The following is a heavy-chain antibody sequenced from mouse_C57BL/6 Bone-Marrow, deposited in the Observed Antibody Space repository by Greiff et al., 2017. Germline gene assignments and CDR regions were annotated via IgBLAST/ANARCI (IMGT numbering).Heavy chain of an antibody. D-gene: IGHD4-1*01. CDR1: GYAFTNYL. CDR2: INPGSGGT. Sequence: VKLMESGAELVRPGTSVKVSCKASGYAFTNYLIEWVKQRPGQGLEWIGVINPGSGGTNYNEKFKGKATLTADKSSSTAYMQLSSLTSEDSAVYVCARMGPYYFDYWGQGTTLTVSS. V-gene: IGHV1-54*01. CDR3: ARMGPYYFDY. J-gene: IGHJ2*01.